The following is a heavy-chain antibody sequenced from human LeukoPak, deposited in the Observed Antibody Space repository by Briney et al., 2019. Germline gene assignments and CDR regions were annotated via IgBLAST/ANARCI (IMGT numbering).Heavy chain of an antibody. V-gene: IGHV3-48*03. CDR3: ARFLKYSGYVEDKYYFDY. CDR1: GFTFSSYE. CDR2: ISSSGSTI. J-gene: IGHJ4*02. D-gene: IGHD5-12*01. Sequence: VGSLRLSCAASGFTFSSYEMNWVRQAPGKGLEWVSYISSSGSTIYYADSVKGRFTISRDNAKNSLYLQMNSLRAEDTAVYYCARFLKYSGYVEDKYYFDYWGQGTLVTVSS.